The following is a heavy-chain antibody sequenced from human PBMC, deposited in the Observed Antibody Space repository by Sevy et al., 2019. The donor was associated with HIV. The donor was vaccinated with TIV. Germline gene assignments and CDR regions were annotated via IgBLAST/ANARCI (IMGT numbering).Heavy chain of an antibody. J-gene: IGHJ6*02. CDR3: ARVPLRTYYYDSSGYGNYGMDV. CDR1: GFTFSSYW. D-gene: IGHD3-22*01. Sequence: GGSLRLSCAASGFTFSSYWMHWVRQAPGKGLVWVSRINSDGSSTSYADSVKGRFTISRDNAKNTLYLQMNSLRAEDTAVDYCARVPLRTYYYDSSGYGNYGMDVWGQGTTVTVSS. CDR2: INSDGSST. V-gene: IGHV3-74*01.